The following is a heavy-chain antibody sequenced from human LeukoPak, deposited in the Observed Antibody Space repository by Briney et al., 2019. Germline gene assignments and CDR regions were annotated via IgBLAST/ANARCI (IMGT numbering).Heavy chain of an antibody. CDR1: AGSISSGSYY. V-gene: IGHV4-61*02. CDR2: IYTSEST. J-gene: IGHJ4*02. Sequence: SETLSLTCTVSAGSISSGSYYWSWIRQPAGKGLEWIGRIYTSESTNYNHSRKSRVTISVDTSKNQFSLKLSAVTAADTAVYYCARSVVVPAAGYDYWGQGTLVTVSS. D-gene: IGHD2-2*01. CDR3: ARSVVVPAAGYDY.